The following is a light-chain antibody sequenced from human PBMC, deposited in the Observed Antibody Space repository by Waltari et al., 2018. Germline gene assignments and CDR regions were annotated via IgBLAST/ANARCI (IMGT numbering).Light chain of an antibody. CDR1: QSVSRY. CDR3: QQRADWLT. V-gene: IGKV3-11*01. CDR2: DAS. Sequence: EIVLTQSPATLSLSPGERATLSCRASQSVSRYLGWYQQKPGQAPRVLIYDASNRATGIPARLRGSGSGTDFTLTISTLEPEDFAVYYCQQRADWLTFGGGTKVEIK. J-gene: IGKJ4*01.